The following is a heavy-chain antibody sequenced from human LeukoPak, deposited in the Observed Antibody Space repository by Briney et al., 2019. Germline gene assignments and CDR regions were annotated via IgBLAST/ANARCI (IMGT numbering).Heavy chain of an antibody. CDR3: ARPDYGDYKRGFDY. J-gene: IGHJ4*02. Sequence: SETLSLTCAVSGGSISSSNWWSWIRQPPGKGLEWIGEINHSGSTNYNPSLKSRVTISVDTSKNQFSLKLSSVTAADTAVYYCARPDYGDYKRGFDYWGQGTLVTVSS. CDR2: INHSGST. V-gene: IGHV4-4*02. D-gene: IGHD4-17*01. CDR1: GGSISSSNW.